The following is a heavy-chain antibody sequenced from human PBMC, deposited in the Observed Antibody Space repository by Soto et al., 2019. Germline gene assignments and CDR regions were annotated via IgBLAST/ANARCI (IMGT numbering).Heavy chain of an antibody. D-gene: IGHD3-10*01. J-gene: IGHJ3*02. V-gene: IGHV3-33*01. Sequence: GGSLRLSCAASGFTFSSYGMHWVRQAPGKGLEWVAVIWYDGSNKYYADSVKGRFTISRDNSKNTLYLQMNSLRAEDTAVYYCARHYYGSGSYSGAFDIWGQGTMVTVSS. CDR3: ARHYYGSGSYSGAFDI. CDR1: GFTFSSYG. CDR2: IWYDGSNK.